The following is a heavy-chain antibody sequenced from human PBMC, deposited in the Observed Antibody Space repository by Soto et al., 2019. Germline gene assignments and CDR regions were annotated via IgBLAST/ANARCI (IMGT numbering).Heavy chain of an antibody. CDR2: IYYSGST. J-gene: IGHJ5*02. Sequence: LSLTCTVSGGSISSGGYYWSWIRQHPGKSLEWIGYIYYSGSTYYNPSLRSRVTISVDTSKNQFSLKLSSVTAADTAVYYCARTSYDSSGTAADPWGQGTLVTVSS. CDR1: GGSISSGGYY. V-gene: IGHV4-31*03. CDR3: ARTSYDSSGTAADP. D-gene: IGHD3-22*01.